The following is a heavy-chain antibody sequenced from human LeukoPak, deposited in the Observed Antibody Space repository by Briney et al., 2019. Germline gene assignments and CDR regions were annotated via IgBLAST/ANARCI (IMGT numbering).Heavy chain of an antibody. D-gene: IGHD1-26*01. CDR1: GFTFDDYG. V-gene: IGHV3-23*01. CDR2: ISGSGGST. J-gene: IGHJ4*02. CDR3: AKDQGLVVGATTFVDY. Sequence: GGSLRLSCAASGFTFDDYGMSWVRQAPGKGLEWVSAISGSGGSTYYADSVKGRFTISRDNSKNTLYLQMSSLRAEDTAVYYCAKDQGLVVGATTFVDYWGQGTLVTVSS.